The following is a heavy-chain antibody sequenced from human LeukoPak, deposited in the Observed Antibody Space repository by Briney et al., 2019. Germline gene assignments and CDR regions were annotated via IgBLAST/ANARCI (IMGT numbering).Heavy chain of an antibody. J-gene: IGHJ4*02. CDR3: ARALRVGRYSADY. D-gene: IGHD2-15*01. Sequence: GASVKVSCKASGYTLTSYDINWVRQATGQGLEWMGWMNPNSGNTGSAQRFQGRVTMTRNTSISTAYMELSSLRSEDTAVYYCARALRVGRYSADYWGQGTLVTVSS. CDR2: MNPNSGNT. V-gene: IGHV1-8*01. CDR1: GYTLTSYD.